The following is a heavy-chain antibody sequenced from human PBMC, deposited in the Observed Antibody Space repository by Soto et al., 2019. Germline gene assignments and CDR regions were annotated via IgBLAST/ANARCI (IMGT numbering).Heavy chain of an antibody. CDR2: IKQDGSEK. CDR1: GFTFSSYW. Sequence: EVQLVESGGGLVQPGGSLRLSCAASGFTFSSYWMSWVRQAPGKGLEWVANIKQDGSEKYYVDSVKGRFTISRDNAKNSRYLQMNSLRAEDTAVYYCARDNDCSGGSCSYSSDYWGQGTLVTVSS. CDR3: ARDNDCSGGSCSYSSDY. V-gene: IGHV3-7*01. J-gene: IGHJ4*02. D-gene: IGHD2-15*01.